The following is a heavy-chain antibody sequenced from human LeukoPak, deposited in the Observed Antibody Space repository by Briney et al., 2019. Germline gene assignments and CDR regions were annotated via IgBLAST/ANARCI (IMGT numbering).Heavy chain of an antibody. CDR3: ANHLACGSTTCPSFDS. CDR2: FSDTGYYI. Sequence: GGSLRLSCAAPGFTFSRYSMNWVRGARGRGLEWVSSFSDTGYYIYYTDSVKGRFTISRDNAKNSLFLQMNNLRAEDTAVYYCANHLACGSTTCPSFDSWGQGTLVTVSS. CDR1: GFTFSRYS. D-gene: IGHD2-2*01. V-gene: IGHV3-21*01. J-gene: IGHJ4*02.